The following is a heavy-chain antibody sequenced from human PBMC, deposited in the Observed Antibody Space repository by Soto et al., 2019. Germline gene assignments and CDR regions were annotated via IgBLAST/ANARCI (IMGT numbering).Heavy chain of an antibody. J-gene: IGHJ4*02. D-gene: IGHD5-18*01. V-gene: IGHV3-21*01. CDR1: GFTFSDHS. Sequence: EVQLVESGGGLVKPGGSLRLSCAGSGFTFSDHSMNWVRQAPGKGLEWVSSISTTGRCIYYADSMAGRFTISRDSAKNSVYLQINSLRGEDTAIYYCAAGTDTAMEQGADYWGQGTLVTVSS. CDR2: ISTTGRCI. CDR3: AAGTDTAMEQGADY.